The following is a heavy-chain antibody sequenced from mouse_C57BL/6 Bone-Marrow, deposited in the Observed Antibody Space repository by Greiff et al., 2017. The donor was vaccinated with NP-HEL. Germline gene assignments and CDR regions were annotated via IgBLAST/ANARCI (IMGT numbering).Heavy chain of an antibody. Sequence: VQLQQSGAELVRPGASVKLSCTASGFNIKDDYMHWVKQRPEQGLEWIGWIDPENGDTEYASKFQGKATITADTSSNTAYLQLSSLTSEDTAVYYCATKDSYEDYAMDYWGQGTSVTVSS. D-gene: IGHD2-12*01. J-gene: IGHJ4*01. V-gene: IGHV14-4*01. CDR1: GFNIKDDY. CDR2: IDPENGDT. CDR3: ATKDSYEDYAMDY.